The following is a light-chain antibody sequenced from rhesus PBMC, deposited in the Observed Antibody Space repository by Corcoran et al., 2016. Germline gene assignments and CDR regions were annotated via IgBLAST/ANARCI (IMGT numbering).Light chain of an antibody. Sequence: DIQMTQSPSSLSASVGDKVTITCHASQGISGWLAWYQQKPGKAPKPLNYYASSLQSGVPSRFSGSGSGTYYTLTISSLQPEDFATYYCQQYDDLPLTFGGGTKVEIK. CDR2: YAS. CDR3: QQYDDLPLT. V-gene: IGKV1-19*01. J-gene: IGKJ4*01. CDR1: QGISGW.